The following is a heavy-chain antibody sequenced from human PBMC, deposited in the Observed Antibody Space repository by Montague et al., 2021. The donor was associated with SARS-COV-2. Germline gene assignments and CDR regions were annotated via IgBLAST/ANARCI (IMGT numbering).Heavy chain of an antibody. Sequence: PALVKPTQTLTLTCTFSGFSLSTSGMCVSWIRQPPGKALEWLALIDWDDDKYYSTSLKTRLTISKDTSKNQVVLTMTNMDPADTATYYCARTYYDILPNLYYFDYWGQGTLVTVSS. J-gene: IGHJ4*02. CDR3: ARTYYDILPNLYYFDY. CDR1: GFSLSTSGMC. D-gene: IGHD3-9*01. V-gene: IGHV2-70*01. CDR2: IDWDDDK.